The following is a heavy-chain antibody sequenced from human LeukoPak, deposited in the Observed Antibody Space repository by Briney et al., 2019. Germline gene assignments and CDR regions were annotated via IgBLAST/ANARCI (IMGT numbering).Heavy chain of an antibody. CDR2: ISGSGDNT. J-gene: IGHJ4*02. Sequence: GETLRLACAASGFTFSSYGMTWVRQAPGKGLEWVSGISGSGDNTWYADSVKGRFTISRDNAKNSVYLQMNSLRAEDTAVYYCARHLYGDYPHDYWGQGTLVTVSS. CDR3: ARHLYGDYPHDY. V-gene: IGHV3-23*01. CDR1: GFTFSSYG. D-gene: IGHD4-17*01.